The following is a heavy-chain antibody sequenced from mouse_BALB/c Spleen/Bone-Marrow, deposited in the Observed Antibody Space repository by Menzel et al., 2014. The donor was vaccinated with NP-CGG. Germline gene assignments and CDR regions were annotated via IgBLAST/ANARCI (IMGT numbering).Heavy chain of an antibody. J-gene: IGHJ2*01. CDR1: GDSITSGY. CDR3: ARSLGRFDY. Sequence: EVMLVESGPSLVKPSQTLSLTCSVTGDSITSGYWNWIRKFPGNELEYMGYISYTGNTYYNPSLKSRISIARGTSRNQYYLQLHSVTTEDTATYFCARSLGRFDYWGQGATLSLSS. D-gene: IGHD4-1*01. CDR2: ISYTGNT. V-gene: IGHV3-8*02.